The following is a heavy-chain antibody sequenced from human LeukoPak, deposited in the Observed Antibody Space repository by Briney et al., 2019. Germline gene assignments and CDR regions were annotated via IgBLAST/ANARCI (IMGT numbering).Heavy chain of an antibody. CDR3: ARPYYYDSSAAGY. D-gene: IGHD3-22*01. V-gene: IGHV3-64*01. J-gene: IGHJ4*02. CDR2: ISSNGGST. CDR1: GFTFSSYA. Sequence: GGSLRLSCGASGFTFSSYAMHWVRQAPGKGLEYVSAISSNGGSTYYANSVKGRFTISRDNSKNTLYLQMGSLRAEDMAVYYCARPYYYDSSAAGYWGQGTLVTVSS.